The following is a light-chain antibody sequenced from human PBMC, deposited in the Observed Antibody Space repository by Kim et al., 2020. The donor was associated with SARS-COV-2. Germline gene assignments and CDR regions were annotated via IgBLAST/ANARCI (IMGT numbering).Light chain of an antibody. CDR1: NIGSKS. CDR3: QVWDSSSDHPNWV. V-gene: IGLV3-21*04. J-gene: IGLJ3*02. CDR2: YDS. Sequence: GKTARITCGGNNIGSKSVHWYQQKPGQAPVLVIYYDSDRPSGIPERFSGSNSGNTATLTISRVEAGDEADYYCQVWDSSSDHPNWVFGGGTQLNVL.